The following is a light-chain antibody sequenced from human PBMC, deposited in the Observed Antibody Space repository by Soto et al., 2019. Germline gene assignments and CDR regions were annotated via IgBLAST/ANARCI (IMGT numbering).Light chain of an antibody. J-gene: IGKJ1*01. CDR2: STS. V-gene: IGKV3-20*01. CDR1: QSVSSSY. Sequence: IVLTHSPGTLSLSPGERATLSCRASQSVSSSYSAWYQHKPGQAHIVIIYSTSTRATGIPARISGSGSGTHFTITISILEPEDFTLYFGQQYGCAWTFGQGTKVETK. CDR3: QQYGCAWT.